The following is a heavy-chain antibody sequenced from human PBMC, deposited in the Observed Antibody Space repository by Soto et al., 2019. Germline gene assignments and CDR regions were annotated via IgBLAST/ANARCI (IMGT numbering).Heavy chain of an antibody. D-gene: IGHD4-17*01. Sequence: GGSLRLSCAASGFPFSSYAMSWVRQTPEKGLEWVAGISGGGNDRYYADFVQGRFTFSRDNSRNILYLQMNSLRAEDTAVYYCARDPVLRWLGYFDYWGQGTLVTVSS. CDR1: GFPFSSYA. V-gene: IGHV3-23*01. CDR3: ARDPVLRWLGYFDY. CDR2: ISGGGNDR. J-gene: IGHJ4*02.